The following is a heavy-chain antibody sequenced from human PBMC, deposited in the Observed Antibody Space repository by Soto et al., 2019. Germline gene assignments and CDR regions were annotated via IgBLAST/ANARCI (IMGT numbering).Heavy chain of an antibody. J-gene: IGHJ4*02. V-gene: IGHV4-39*01. D-gene: IGHD3-9*01. CDR2: IYYRGNT. Sequence: QLQLQESGPGLVKPSETLSLTCSVSVDSINSDYYYWGWIRQPPGKGLEWIGSIYYRGNTYYNPALKTRVIISLDQSKSQFSLNLNSVIAADSAVYFCARLEGLATISYYFVYWGRGTLVTVSS. CDR1: VDSINSDYYY. CDR3: ARLEGLATISYYFVY.